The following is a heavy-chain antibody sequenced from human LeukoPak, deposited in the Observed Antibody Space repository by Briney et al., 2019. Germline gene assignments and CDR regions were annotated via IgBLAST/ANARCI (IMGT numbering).Heavy chain of an antibody. J-gene: IGHJ4*02. Sequence: SETLSLTCAVDGGSFSGYYWSWIRQPPGKGLEWIGEINHSGITNYNPSLKSRVTISVDTSKNQCSLKLSSVTAADTAVYYCVRDIAAAGGFDYWGQGTLVTVSS. CDR2: INHSGIT. CDR1: GGSFSGYY. V-gene: IGHV4-34*01. CDR3: VRDIAAAGGFDY. D-gene: IGHD6-13*01.